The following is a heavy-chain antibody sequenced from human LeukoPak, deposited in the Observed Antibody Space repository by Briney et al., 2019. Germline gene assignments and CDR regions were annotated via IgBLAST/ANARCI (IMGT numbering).Heavy chain of an antibody. CDR3: ARDSASVWPGSSGWSNWFDP. J-gene: IGHJ5*02. CDR1: GYTFTGYY. CDR2: INPYSGGT. Sequence: GASVKVSCKASGYTFTGYYIHWVRQAPGQGLEWMGWINPYSGGTTYAQQFQGTVTMTRDMYISPAYLELRSLRADDTAVYYCARDSASVWPGSSGWSNWFDPWGQGTLVTVSS. V-gene: IGHV1-2*02. D-gene: IGHD6-19*01.